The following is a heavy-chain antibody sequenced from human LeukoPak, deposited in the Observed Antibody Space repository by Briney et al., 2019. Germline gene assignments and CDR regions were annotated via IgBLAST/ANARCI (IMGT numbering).Heavy chain of an antibody. CDR1: GGSFSGYY. D-gene: IGHD2-8*01. J-gene: IGHJ5*02. Sequence: SETLSLTCAVYGGSFSGYYWSWIRQPPGKRLEWIGEINHSGSTNYNPSLKSRVTISVDTSKNQFSLKLSSVTAADTAVYYCARGYIVLMVYAISDWFDPWGQGTLVTVSS. CDR3: ARGYIVLMVYAISDWFDP. CDR2: INHSGST. V-gene: IGHV4-34*01.